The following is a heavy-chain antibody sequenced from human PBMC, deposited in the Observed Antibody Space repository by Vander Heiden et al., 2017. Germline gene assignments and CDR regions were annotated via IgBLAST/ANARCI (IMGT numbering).Heavy chain of an antibody. J-gene: IGHJ4*02. D-gene: IGHD1-7*01. CDR3: AGPARGGTVGF. V-gene: IGHV4-39*01. CDR1: GGSSSSGSDY. CDR2: IYYSGST. Sequence: QLQLQVSGPGLVNPSETLSLPCTVSGGSSSSGSDYWGWIRQPPGKGLEWIGSIYYSGSTYYNPSLKSRVTISVDTSKNQFSLKLSSVTAADTAVYYWAGPARGGTVGFWGQGTLVTVS.